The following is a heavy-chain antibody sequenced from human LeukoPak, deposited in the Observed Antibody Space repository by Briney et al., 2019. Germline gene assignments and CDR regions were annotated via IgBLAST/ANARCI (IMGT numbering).Heavy chain of an antibody. CDR2: IYYSGST. CDR3: ARIYYYYYYMDV. J-gene: IGHJ6*03. Sequence: SETLSLTCTVSGGSISSSSYYWGWIRQPPGKGLEWIGSIYYSGSTYYNPSLKSRVSISVDTSKNQFSLRLSSVTAADTAVYYCARIYYYYYYMDVWGKGTTVTISS. CDR1: GGSISSSSYY. V-gene: IGHV4-39*01.